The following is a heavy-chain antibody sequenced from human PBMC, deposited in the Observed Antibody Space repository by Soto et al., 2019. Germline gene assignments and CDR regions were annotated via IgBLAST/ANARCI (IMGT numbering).Heavy chain of an antibody. V-gene: IGHV1-18*01. CDR2: ISTYNGDT. Sequence: QVQLVQSGAEVRKPGASVKVSCKASGYTFSTSGMSWLRQAPGQGLDWMGWISTYNGDTNDAPKFQDRVTMTSDTSTSTVYMELRSLRSDDTAVYYCARAGAAPYYYYGMDVWGQGTRVTVSS. D-gene: IGHD2-15*01. J-gene: IGHJ6*02. CDR3: ARAGAAPYYYYGMDV. CDR1: GYTFSTSG.